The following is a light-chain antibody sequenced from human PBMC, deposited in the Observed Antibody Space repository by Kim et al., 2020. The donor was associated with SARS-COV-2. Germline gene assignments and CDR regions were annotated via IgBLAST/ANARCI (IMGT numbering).Light chain of an antibody. V-gene: IGKV1D-16*01. CDR1: QGISTS. Sequence: ASVGDRVIITCRASQGISTSLAWYQQKPDKAPTSLIYAASSLQTGVPSRFSGSGSGTDFTLTISSLQPEDFATYYCQQYNSYPLTFGGGTKVDIK. J-gene: IGKJ4*01. CDR2: AAS. CDR3: QQYNSYPLT.